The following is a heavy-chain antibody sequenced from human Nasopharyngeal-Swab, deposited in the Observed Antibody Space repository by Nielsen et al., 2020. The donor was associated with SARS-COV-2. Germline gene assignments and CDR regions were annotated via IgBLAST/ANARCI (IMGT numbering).Heavy chain of an antibody. V-gene: IGHV3-21*01. CDR2: ISSSSSYT. CDR3: ARDTATADYYYYYGMDV. Sequence: WIRQPPGKGLEWVSSISSSSSYTYYADSVKGRFTISRDNAKNSLYLQMNSLRAEDTAVYYCARDTATADYYYYYGMDVWGQGTTVTVSS. D-gene: IGHD5-18*01. J-gene: IGHJ6*02.